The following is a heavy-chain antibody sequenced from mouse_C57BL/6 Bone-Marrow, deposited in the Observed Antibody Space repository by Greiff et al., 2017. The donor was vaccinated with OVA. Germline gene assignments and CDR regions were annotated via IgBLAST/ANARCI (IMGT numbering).Heavy chain of an antibody. D-gene: IGHD1-1*01. CDR1: GYTFTSYW. V-gene: IGHV1-5*01. J-gene: IGHJ2*01. CDR2: IYPGNSDT. CDR3: TRKTTVVARVDY. Sequence: EVKVVESGTVLARPGASVKMSCKTSGYTFTSYWMHWVKQRPGQGLEWIGAIYPGNSDTSYNQKFKGKAKLTAVTSASTAYMELSSLTNEDSAVYYCTRKTTVVARVDYWGQGTTLTVSS.